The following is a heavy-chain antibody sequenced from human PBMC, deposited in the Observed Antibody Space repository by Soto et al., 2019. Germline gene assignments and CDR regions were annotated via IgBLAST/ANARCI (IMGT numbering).Heavy chain of an antibody. Sequence: PSETLSLTCTVSSGSISSSSFYWGWIRQPPGKGLEWIGSIYYTGSTYYNPSLKSRVTISIDRSKNHFPLKMSSVTAADTAVYYCARLYPYNYDYGMDVWGQGPTVTVSS. D-gene: IGHD2-8*01. CDR2: IYYTGST. CDR3: ARLYPYNYDYGMDV. V-gene: IGHV4-39*02. J-gene: IGHJ6*02. CDR1: SGSISSSSFY.